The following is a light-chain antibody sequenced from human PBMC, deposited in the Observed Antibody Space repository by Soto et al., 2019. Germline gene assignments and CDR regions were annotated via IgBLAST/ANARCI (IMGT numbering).Light chain of an antibody. J-gene: IGKJ4*01. Sequence: EIVLTQSPGTLSLSPGERVTLSCRASQSVSSSYLAWYQQKPGQAPRLLIYDASRRATGIPDRFSGSGSGTDFSLTISRLEPEDFAVYYCQQYGISLLTFGGGTKVEIK. CDR2: DAS. CDR1: QSVSSSY. V-gene: IGKV3-20*01. CDR3: QQYGISLLT.